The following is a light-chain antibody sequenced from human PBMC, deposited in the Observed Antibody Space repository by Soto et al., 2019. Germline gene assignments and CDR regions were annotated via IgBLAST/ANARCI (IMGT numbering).Light chain of an antibody. J-gene: IGLJ1*01. CDR3: SSYTSSSTLV. CDR2: EVS. V-gene: IGLV2-18*02. Sequence: QSVLTQPPSVSGSPGQSVTISCTGTSSDVGSYTRVSWYQQPPGTAPKLMIYEVSNRPSGVPDRFSGSKSGNTASLTISGLQAEDEADYYCSSYTSSSTLVFGTGTKLTVL. CDR1: SSDVGSYTR.